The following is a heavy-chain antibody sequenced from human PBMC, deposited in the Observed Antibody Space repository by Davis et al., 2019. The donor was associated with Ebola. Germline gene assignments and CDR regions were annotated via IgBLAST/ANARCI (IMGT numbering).Heavy chain of an antibody. CDR2: IYYSGST. Sequence: MPSETLSLTCTVSGGSISSYYWSWIRQPPGKGLEWIGYIYYSGSTNYNPSLKSRVTISVDTSKNQFSLKLSSVTAADTAVYYCARVHDTYYYDSSGLALIGAFDIWGQGTMVTVSS. J-gene: IGHJ3*02. CDR1: GGSISSYY. D-gene: IGHD3-22*01. CDR3: ARVHDTYYYDSSGLALIGAFDI. V-gene: IGHV4-59*01.